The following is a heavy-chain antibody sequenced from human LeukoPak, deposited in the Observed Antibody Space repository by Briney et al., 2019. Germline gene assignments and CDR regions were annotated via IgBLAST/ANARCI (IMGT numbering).Heavy chain of an antibody. CDR3: ARGTTAYYYDSSGYYRAGYYYYMDV. D-gene: IGHD3-22*01. J-gene: IGHJ6*03. CDR1: GGSISTYF. CDR2: INHSGST. Sequence: SETLSLTCTVSGGSISTYFWSWIRQPPGKGLEWIGEINHSGSTNYNPSLKGRVTISVDTSKNQFSLKLSSVTAADTAVYYCARGTTAYYYDSSGYYRAGYYYYMDVWGKGTTVTVSS. V-gene: IGHV4-34*01.